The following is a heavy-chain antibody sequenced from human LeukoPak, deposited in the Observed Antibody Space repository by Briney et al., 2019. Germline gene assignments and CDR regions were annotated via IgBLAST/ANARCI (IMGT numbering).Heavy chain of an antibody. CDR2: ISYDGSNK. Sequence: GGSLRLSCAASGFTFSSYAMHWGRQAPGKGLEWVAVISYDGSNKYYADSVKGRFTISRDNSKNTLYLQMNSLRAEDTAVYYCARDPHDLYYYMDVWGKGTTVTVSS. CDR3: ARDPHDLYYYMDV. D-gene: IGHD1-1*01. V-gene: IGHV3-30*04. J-gene: IGHJ6*03. CDR1: GFTFSSYA.